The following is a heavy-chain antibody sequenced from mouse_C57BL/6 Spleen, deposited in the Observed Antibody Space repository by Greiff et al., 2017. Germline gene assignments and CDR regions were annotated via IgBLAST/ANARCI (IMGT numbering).Heavy chain of an antibody. Sequence: EVKLMESGGGLVKPGGSLKLSCAASGFTFSSYAMSWVRQTPEKRLEWVATISDGGSYTYYPDNVKGRVTISRDNAKNNLYLQMSHLKSEDTAMYYCARSIYYDYDGFAYWGQGTLVTVSA. CDR1: GFTFSSYA. J-gene: IGHJ3*01. CDR2: ISDGGSYT. CDR3: ARSIYYDYDGFAY. D-gene: IGHD2-4*01. V-gene: IGHV5-4*03.